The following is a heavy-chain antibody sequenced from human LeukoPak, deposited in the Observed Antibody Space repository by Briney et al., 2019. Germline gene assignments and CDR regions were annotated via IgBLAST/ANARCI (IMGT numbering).Heavy chain of an antibody. D-gene: IGHD2-2*01. V-gene: IGHV1-69*13. CDR2: ITPIFGTA. J-gene: IGHJ3*02. CDR1: GGTFSSYA. CDR3: ARGCSSTSCYRFPYDAFDI. Sequence: SVKVSCKDSGGTFSSYANSWVRQAPGQGLEWMGGITPIFGTANYAQKFQGRVTITADESTSTAYMELSSLRSEDTAVYYCARGCSSTSCYRFPYDAFDIWGQGTMVTVSS.